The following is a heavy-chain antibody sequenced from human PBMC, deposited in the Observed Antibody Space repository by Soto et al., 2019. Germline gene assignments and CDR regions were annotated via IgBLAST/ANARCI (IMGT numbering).Heavy chain of an antibody. CDR1: GFIFSTYS. J-gene: IGHJ4*02. V-gene: IGHV3-21*01. CDR3: ARAMGSSSSKDDY. D-gene: IGHD6-6*01. Sequence: GGSLRLSCAASGFIFSTYSMNWVRQAPGKGLEWVSSISSSGGYISYADSVKGRFTISRDNARNSLYLQMNSLRAEDTAVYYCARAMGSSSSKDDYWGQGTLVTVSS. CDR2: ISSSGGYI.